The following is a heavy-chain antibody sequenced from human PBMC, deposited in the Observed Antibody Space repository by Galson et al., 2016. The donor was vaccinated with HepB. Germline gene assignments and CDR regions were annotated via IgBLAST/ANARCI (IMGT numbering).Heavy chain of an antibody. CDR2: IKADGSEK. J-gene: IGHJ6*02. D-gene: IGHD6-13*01. CDR1: GLTFTSYW. V-gene: IGHV3-7*01. Sequence: SLRLSCAASGLTFTSYWMSWVRQAPGKGLEWVANIKADGSEKYYVDSVKGRFTTSRDNAKNSVYLQMSSLRAEDTAVYYCAKATSYTSSWYSIRYYAMDVWGQGTPVTVSS. CDR3: AKATSYTSSWYSIRYYAMDV.